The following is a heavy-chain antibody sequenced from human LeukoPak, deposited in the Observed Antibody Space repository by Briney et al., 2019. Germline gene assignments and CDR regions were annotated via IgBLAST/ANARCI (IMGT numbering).Heavy chain of an antibody. V-gene: IGHV1-69*13. CDR2: IIPIFGTA. CDR3: ARGPTMVRGVDY. CDR1: GGTFSSYA. Sequence: ASVKVSCKASGGTFSSYAISWVRQAPGQGLEWMGGIIPIFGTANYAQKFQGRVTITADESTSTAYMELSSLRSEDTAVYYCARGPTMVRGVDYWGQGTLVTVSS. J-gene: IGHJ4*02. D-gene: IGHD3-10*01.